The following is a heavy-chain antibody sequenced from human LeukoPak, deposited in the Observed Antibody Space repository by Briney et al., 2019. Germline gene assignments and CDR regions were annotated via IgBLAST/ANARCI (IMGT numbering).Heavy chain of an antibody. CDR1: GFTFSNYW. V-gene: IGHV3-7*01. Sequence: PGGSLRLSCAASGFTFSNYWMSWVRQAPGKGLEWVANIKQDGSEKYYVDSVEGRFTISRDNAKNSLYLQMSSLRAEDTAVYYCARLRYLDYWGQGTLVTVSS. CDR3: ARLRYLDY. D-gene: IGHD3-9*01. J-gene: IGHJ4*02. CDR2: IKQDGSEK.